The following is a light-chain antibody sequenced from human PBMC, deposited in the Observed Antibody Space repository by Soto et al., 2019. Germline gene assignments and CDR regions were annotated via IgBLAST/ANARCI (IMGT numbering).Light chain of an antibody. J-gene: IGLJ1*01. CDR2: AVR. V-gene: IGLV2-11*01. Sequence: QSALTQPRSVSGSPGQSVTISCTGTSSDVGGYNYVSWYQQHPGKAPKLMIYAVRKRPSGVPDRFSGSKSGNTASLTISGLHAEDEADYYCCSYAGSSTFFFGTVTKVTVL. CDR1: SSDVGGYNY. CDR3: CSYAGSSTFF.